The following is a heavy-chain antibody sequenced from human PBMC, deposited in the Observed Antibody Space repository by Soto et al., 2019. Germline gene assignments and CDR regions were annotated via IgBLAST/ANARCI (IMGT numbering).Heavy chain of an antibody. Sequence: ASVKVSCKASGGTFSSYAISWVRQAPGQGLEWMGGIIPIFGTANYAQKFQGRVTITADESTSTAYMELSSLRSEDTAVYYCAKQLWPVGYYYGMDVWGQGTTVTVSS. V-gene: IGHV1-69*13. CDR2: IIPIFGTA. CDR1: GGTFSSYA. D-gene: IGHD5-18*01. J-gene: IGHJ6*02. CDR3: AKQLWPVGYYYGMDV.